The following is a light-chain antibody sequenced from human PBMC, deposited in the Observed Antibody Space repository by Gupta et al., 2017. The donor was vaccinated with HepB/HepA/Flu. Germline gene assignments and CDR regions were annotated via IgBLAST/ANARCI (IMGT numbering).Light chain of an antibody. V-gene: IGLV2-14*01. Sequence: QSALTQPASVSGSPGPSLTISCTATSSDVGGYNYVSWYQQHQGKAPELMISDVSTRPSVVANRFSGSKSGTTAPLTISVLQAEDEADYYCSSDTSISTLVFGGGTKLTVL. CDR1: SSDVGGYNY. CDR3: SSDTSISTLV. CDR2: DVS. J-gene: IGLJ2*01.